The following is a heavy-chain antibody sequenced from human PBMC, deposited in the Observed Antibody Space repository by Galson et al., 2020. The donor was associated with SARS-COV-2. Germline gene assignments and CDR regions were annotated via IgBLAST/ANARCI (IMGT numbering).Heavy chain of an antibody. Sequence: TGGSLSLSCAASSFTFSSYWNSWVRHAPGQGLEWVANINQDESEKYYLDPLKGRFTITRDNAKNSLYLQMNSLRAEDTTVYYGARVGRSSWYFDCWGEGTMGTVAS. V-gene: IGHV3-7*05. J-gene: IGHJ4*02. CDR2: INQDESEK. CDR1: SFTFSSYW. D-gene: IGHD6-13*01. CDR3: ARVGRSSWYFDC.